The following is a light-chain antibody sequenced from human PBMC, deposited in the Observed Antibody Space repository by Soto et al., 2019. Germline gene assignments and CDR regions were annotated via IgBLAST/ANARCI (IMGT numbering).Light chain of an antibody. Sequence: EIVLTQSPGTLSLSPGERATLSCRASQSLNSFYLARYQQKPGQAPRLLIYGSSNRATGIPDRFSGSESGTDFTLTIMRLDTEDFAVYYCQQYYISPRSFSQGTKVEV. V-gene: IGKV3-20*01. CDR1: QSLNSFY. CDR2: GSS. J-gene: IGKJ1*01. CDR3: QQYYISPRS.